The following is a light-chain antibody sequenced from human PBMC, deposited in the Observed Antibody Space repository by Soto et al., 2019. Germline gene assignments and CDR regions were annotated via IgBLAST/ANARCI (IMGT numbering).Light chain of an antibody. V-gene: IGKV1-27*01. Sequence: DIQMTQSPSSLSASVGDRVTITCRASQGICNYLAWYQQKPGKVPKLLIYTASTLQSGVPSRFSGSGSGTDFTLTISSLQPEDVATYYCQNYNSAPQLTFGGGTKVEIK. J-gene: IGKJ4*01. CDR3: QNYNSAPQLT. CDR2: TAS. CDR1: QGICNY.